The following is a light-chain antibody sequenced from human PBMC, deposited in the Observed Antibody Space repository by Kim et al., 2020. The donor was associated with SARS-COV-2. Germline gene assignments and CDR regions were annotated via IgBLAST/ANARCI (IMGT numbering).Light chain of an antibody. J-gene: IGKJ2*01. CDR1: ENMGSS. CDR3: HQSHSLPYT. Sequence: SVRTGKKVTTPCRASENMGSSLHWYQLKPDQSPKLLVKYTSQSISGVPSRFSGSGSGTDFTLTINSLETEDAATYYCHQSHSLPYTFGQGTKLEI. V-gene: IGKV6-21*02. CDR2: YTS.